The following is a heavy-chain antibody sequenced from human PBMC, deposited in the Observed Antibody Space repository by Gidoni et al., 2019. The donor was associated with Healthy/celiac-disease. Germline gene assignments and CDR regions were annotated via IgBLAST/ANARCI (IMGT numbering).Heavy chain of an antibody. D-gene: IGHD6-19*01. V-gene: IGHV1-69*06. CDR1: GGTFSSCA. CDR3: AIPLLGWVRDYYYGMDV. J-gene: IGHJ6*04. Sequence: QVKLMQSGAAVTMPGTSVTVSCKPSGGTFSSCAISWVRQAPGQGLEWRGGILPIFGTANDAQKFQGRDTMTADKTTSTADMELSRVGSEDTAVYDCAIPLLGWVRDYYYGMDVWGKGTTVTVSS. CDR2: ILPIFGTA.